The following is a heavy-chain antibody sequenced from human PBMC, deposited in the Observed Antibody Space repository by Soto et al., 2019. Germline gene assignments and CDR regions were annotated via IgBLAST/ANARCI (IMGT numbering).Heavy chain of an antibody. CDR1: GGSFSGYY. J-gene: IGHJ2*01. CDR3: ARESHDILTGPPWVWYFDL. CDR2: INDRGSI. V-gene: IGHV4-34*01. Sequence: QVQLQQWGAGPLRPLETLSLTCGVSGGSFSGYYWAWIRQSPGKGLEWIGEINDRGSINYNPPLKSRVSISVDKSKNHYSLNLRSVTAADTAVYYCARESHDILTGPPWVWYFDLWGRGTLVTVSS. D-gene: IGHD3-9*01.